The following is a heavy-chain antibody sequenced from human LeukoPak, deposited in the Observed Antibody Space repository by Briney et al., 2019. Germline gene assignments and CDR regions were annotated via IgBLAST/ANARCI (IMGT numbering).Heavy chain of an antibody. CDR2: IRYDGSNK. V-gene: IGHV3-30*02. D-gene: IGHD6-13*01. CDR1: GFTFSSYG. J-gene: IGHJ4*02. CDR3: AKDPDSSSCYFDY. Sequence: GGSLRLSCAASGFTFSSYGMHWVRQAPGKGLEWVSFIRYDGSNKYYADSVKGRFTISRDNSKNTLYLQMNSLRAEDTAVYYCAKDPDSSSCYFDYWGQGTLVTVSS.